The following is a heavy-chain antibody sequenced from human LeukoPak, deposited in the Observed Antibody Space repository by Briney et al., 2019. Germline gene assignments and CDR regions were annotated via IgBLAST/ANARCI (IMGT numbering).Heavy chain of an antibody. D-gene: IGHD3-22*01. J-gene: IGHJ4*02. CDR1: GFTFSTYA. V-gene: IGHV3-30-3*01. CDR3: ARAMEQWLRFDY. Sequence: PGRSLRLSCAASGFTFSTYAIHWVRRAPGKGLEWVAVISYDGSNKFYADSVKGRFTISRDNSRNTLYLQMNSPRIEDTAMYYCARAMEQWLRFDYWGQGTLVTVSS. CDR2: ISYDGSNK.